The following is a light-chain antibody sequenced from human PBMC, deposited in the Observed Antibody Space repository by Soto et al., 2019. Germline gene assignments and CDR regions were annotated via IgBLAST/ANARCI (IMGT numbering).Light chain of an antibody. V-gene: IGLV2-14*01. CDR3: SSYTSSSTGHFVV. J-gene: IGLJ2*01. Sequence: QSALTQPASVSGSPGQSITISCTGTSSDVGGYNYVSWYQQHPGKAPKLMIYDVSNRPSGVSNRFSGSKSGNTASLTISGLQAEDEADYYCSSYTSSSTGHFVVFGGGTKVTVL. CDR2: DVS. CDR1: SSDVGGYNY.